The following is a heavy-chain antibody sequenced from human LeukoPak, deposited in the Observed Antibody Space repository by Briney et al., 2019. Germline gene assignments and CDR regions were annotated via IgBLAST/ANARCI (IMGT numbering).Heavy chain of an antibody. D-gene: IGHD3-22*01. CDR3: ACYDSSGYSLDAFDI. Sequence: SETLSLTCTVSGGSISSYYWSWIRQPAGKGLEWIGRIYTSGSTNYNPSLKSRVTMSVDTSENQFSLKLSSVTAADTAVYYCACYDSSGYSLDAFDIWGQGTMVTVSS. J-gene: IGHJ3*02. V-gene: IGHV4-4*07. CDR2: IYTSGST. CDR1: GGSISSYY.